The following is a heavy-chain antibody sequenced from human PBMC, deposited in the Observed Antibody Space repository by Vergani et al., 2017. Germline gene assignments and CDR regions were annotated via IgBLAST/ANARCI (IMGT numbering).Heavy chain of an antibody. CDR3: ARPRRDGYNYYYYYGMDV. CDR2: IIPIFGTA. J-gene: IGHJ6*02. CDR1: GGTFSSYA. V-gene: IGHV1-69*12. Sequence: QVQLVQSGAELKKPGSSVKVSCKASGGTFSSYAISWVRQAPGQGLEWMGGIIPIFGTANYAQKFQGRVTITADESTSTAYMELSSLRSEDTAVYYCARPRRDGYNYYYYYGMDVWGQGTTVTVSS. D-gene: IGHD5-24*01.